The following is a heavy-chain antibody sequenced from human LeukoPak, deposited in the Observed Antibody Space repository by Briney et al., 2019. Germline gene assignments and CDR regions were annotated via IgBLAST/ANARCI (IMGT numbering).Heavy chain of an antibody. Sequence: GGSLRLSCTASGFTLSNYWMSWVRQAPGKGLEWVANIKQDGSKLSYVDSVKGRFTVSRDNAKNSLYLQMNSLRAEDTAVYYCARWEARDTWVYDYWGQGTLVTVSS. CDR2: IKQDGSKL. V-gene: IGHV3-7*01. D-gene: IGHD1-26*01. CDR1: GFTLSNYW. CDR3: ARWEARDTWVYDY. J-gene: IGHJ4*02.